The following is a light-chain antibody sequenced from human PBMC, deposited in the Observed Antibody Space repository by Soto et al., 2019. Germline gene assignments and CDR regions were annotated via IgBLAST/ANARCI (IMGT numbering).Light chain of an antibody. V-gene: IGKV1-5*03. J-gene: IGKJ1*01. CDR3: QHYNSYSEA. CDR1: QTISSW. Sequence: DIQMTQSPSTLCASVGDTGTVSFRASQTISSWLAWYQQKPGKAPKLLIYKASTLKSGVPSRFSGSGSGTEFTLTISSLQPDDFATYYCQHYNSYSEAFGQGTKVDI. CDR2: KAS.